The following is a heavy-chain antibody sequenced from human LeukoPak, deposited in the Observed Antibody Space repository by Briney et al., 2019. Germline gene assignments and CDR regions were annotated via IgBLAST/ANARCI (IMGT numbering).Heavy chain of an antibody. J-gene: IGHJ4*02. D-gene: IGHD6-13*01. Sequence: PGGSLRLSCAASGFTFSSYAMSWVRQAPGKGLEWVSAISGSGGSTYYADSVKGRFTISRDNSKNTLYLQMNSLRAEDTAVYYCAKDRAYSSSRKDWYFDYWGQGTLVTVSS. CDR3: AKDRAYSSSRKDWYFDY. CDR2: ISGSGGST. V-gene: IGHV3-23*01. CDR1: GFTFSSYA.